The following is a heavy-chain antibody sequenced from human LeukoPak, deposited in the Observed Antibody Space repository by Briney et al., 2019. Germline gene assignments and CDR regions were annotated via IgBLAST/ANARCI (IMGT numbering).Heavy chain of an antibody. Sequence: GGSLRLSCAASGFTFSSYAMSWVRQAPGKGLEWVSAISGSGGSTYYADSVKGRFTISRDNSKNTLYLQMNSLRAEDTAVHYCAKDHSVYYDSSGYYHYWGQGTLVTVSS. CDR2: ISGSGGST. D-gene: IGHD3-22*01. V-gene: IGHV3-23*01. CDR3: AKDHSVYYDSSGYYHY. CDR1: GFTFSSYA. J-gene: IGHJ4*02.